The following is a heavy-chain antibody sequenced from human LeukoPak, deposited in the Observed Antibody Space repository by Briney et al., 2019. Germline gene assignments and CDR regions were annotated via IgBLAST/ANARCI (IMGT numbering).Heavy chain of an antibody. V-gene: IGHV3-53*05. Sequence: GGSLRLSCAASGFTVSSNYMSWVRQAPGKGLEWVSIIYSGGSTYYADSVKGRFTISRDTSKNSLYLQMNSLRAEDTAVYYCATRRTGTTYASFDYWGQGTLVIVSS. D-gene: IGHD1-7*01. CDR3: ATRRTGTTYASFDY. J-gene: IGHJ4*02. CDR2: IYSGGST. CDR1: GFTVSSNY.